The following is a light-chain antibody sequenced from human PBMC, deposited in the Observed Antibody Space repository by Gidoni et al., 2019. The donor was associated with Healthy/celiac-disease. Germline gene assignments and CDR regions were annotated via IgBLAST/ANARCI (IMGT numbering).Light chain of an antibody. Sequence: DIQMTQSPSTLSASVGDRVTITCRASQSISSWLAWYQQKPGKAPKLLIYKASFLESGVPSRFSGSGSGTEFTLTISSLQPDDFATYYCQQSGAFXQXTKVXIK. J-gene: IGKJ1*01. CDR2: KAS. CDR1: QSISSW. CDR3: QQSGA. V-gene: IGKV1-5*03.